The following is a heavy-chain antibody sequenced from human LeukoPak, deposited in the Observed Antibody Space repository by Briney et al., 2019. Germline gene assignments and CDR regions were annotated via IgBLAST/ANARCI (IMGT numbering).Heavy chain of an antibody. J-gene: IGHJ4*02. Sequence: PSETLSLTCTVSGGSISSSSYYWGWLRQPPGKGLEWIGSIYYSGSTYYNPSLKSRVTISVDTSKNQFSLKLSSVTAAATAVYYCAGGTIVVVPAASFGDWGQGTLVTVSS. CDR2: IYYSGST. CDR1: GGSISSSSYY. V-gene: IGHV4-39*07. D-gene: IGHD2-2*01. CDR3: AGGTIVVVPAASFGD.